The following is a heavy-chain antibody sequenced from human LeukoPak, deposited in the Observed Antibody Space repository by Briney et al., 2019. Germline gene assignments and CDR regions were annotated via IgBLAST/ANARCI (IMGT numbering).Heavy chain of an antibody. CDR1: GYTFTGYY. CDR2: TNPNSGGT. CDR3: AREYYGDYKNWFDP. J-gene: IGHJ5*02. Sequence: ASVKVSCKASGYTFTGYYMHWVRQAPGQGLEWMGWTNPNSGGTNYAQKFQGRVTMTRDTSISTAYMELSRLRSDDTAVYYCAREYYGDYKNWFDPWGQGTLVTVSS. D-gene: IGHD4-17*01. V-gene: IGHV1-2*02.